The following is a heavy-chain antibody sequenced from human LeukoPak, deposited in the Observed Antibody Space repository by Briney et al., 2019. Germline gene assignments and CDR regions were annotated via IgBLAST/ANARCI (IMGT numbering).Heavy chain of an antibody. Sequence: SETLSLTCTVSGGSISSYYWSWIRQPAGKGLEWIGRIYTSGSTNYNPSLKSRVTMSVDTSKNQFSLKLSSVTAADTAVYYCARDGGYSTYYYYYYMDVWGKGTTVTVSS. J-gene: IGHJ6*03. CDR1: GGSISSYY. D-gene: IGHD1-26*01. CDR3: ARDGGYSTYYYYYYMDV. V-gene: IGHV4-4*07. CDR2: IYTSGST.